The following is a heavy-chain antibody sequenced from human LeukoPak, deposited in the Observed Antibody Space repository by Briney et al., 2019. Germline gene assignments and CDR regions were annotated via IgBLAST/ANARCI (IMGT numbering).Heavy chain of an antibody. CDR2: INPNTGGT. CDR1: GYTFTDYF. D-gene: IGHD6-6*01. CDR3: AGEYSSSSLYY. V-gene: IGHV1-2*02. Sequence: ASVKVSCKASGYTFTDYFIHWVRQAPGQGLEWMGWINPNTGGTNYAQKFQGRLTMTRDRSISTTYMELSRLRSDDTAVYYCAGEYSSSSLYYWGQGTLVTVSS. J-gene: IGHJ4*02.